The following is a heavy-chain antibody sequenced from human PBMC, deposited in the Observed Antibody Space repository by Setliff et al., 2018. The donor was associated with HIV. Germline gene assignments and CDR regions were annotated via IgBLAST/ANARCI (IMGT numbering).Heavy chain of an antibody. CDR1: GFSFDDYG. V-gene: IGHV3-23*01. CDR2: ISGSAGATT. Sequence: PGGSLRLSCAASGFSFDDYGMNWVRQVPGKGLDWVSAISGSAGATTYYADSVKGRFTISRDNSKDTLYLQMNSLRAEDTAVYYCAKDGYSDYLNSYFDYWGQGTLVTVSS. D-gene: IGHD4-17*01. J-gene: IGHJ4*02. CDR3: AKDGYSDYLNSYFDY.